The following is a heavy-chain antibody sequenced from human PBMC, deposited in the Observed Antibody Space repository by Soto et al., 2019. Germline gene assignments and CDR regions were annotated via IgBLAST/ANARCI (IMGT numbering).Heavy chain of an antibody. CDR2: INAGNGNT. V-gene: IGHV1-3*01. D-gene: IGHD5-18*01. CDR1: GYTFTSYA. J-gene: IGHJ4*02. CDR3: ARNPGYSYGYN. Sequence: QVQLVQSGAEVKKPGASVKVSCKASGYTFTSYAMHWLRQAPGQRLEWMGWINAGNGNTKYSQKCQRRVSITRDTSASTEYMGLSSLRSEDTAVYYCARNPGYSYGYNWGQGTLVTVSS.